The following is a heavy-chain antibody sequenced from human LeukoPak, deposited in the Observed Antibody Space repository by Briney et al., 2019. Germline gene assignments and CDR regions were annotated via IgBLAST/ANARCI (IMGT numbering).Heavy chain of an antibody. D-gene: IGHD3-10*01. V-gene: IGHV1-2*02. CDR2: INPNSGGT. CDR1: GYTFTSYY. J-gene: IGHJ4*02. CDR3: ARSWFGELLHDY. Sequence: ASVKVSCKASGYTFTSYYMHWVRQAPGQGLEWMGWINPNSGGTNYAQKFQGRVTMTRDTSISTAYMELSRLRSDDTAVYYCARSWFGELLHDYWGQGTLVTVSS.